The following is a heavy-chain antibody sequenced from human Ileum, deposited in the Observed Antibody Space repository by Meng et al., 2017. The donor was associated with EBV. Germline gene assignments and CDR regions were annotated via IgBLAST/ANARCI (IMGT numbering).Heavy chain of an antibody. CDR1: GGPISSSNW. CDR3: ARVGQWLPIDY. J-gene: IGHJ4*02. Sequence: RQAQGPGLAKPTATLSLTWAVSGGPISSSNWWSWVRPPTGKGLGWIGEIYHSGSTKYNPSLKRRVTISVDKSKNQFSLNLSSVTAADTAVYYCARVGQWLPIDYWGQGTLVTVSS. D-gene: IGHD6-19*01. V-gene: IGHV4-4*02. CDR2: IYHSGST.